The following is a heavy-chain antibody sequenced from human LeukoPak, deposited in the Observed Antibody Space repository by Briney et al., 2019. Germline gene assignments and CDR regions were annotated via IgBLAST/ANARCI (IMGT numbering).Heavy chain of an antibody. V-gene: IGHV4-4*07. CDR1: GGSISSSY. CDR3: ARMIWFGELLIGSSWFDP. D-gene: IGHD3-10*01. Sequence: PSETLSLTCTVSGGSISSSYWSWIRQPAGKGLEWIGRIYTSGSTNDNPSLKSRVTMSVDTSKNEFSLKLSSVTAADTAVYYCARMIWFGELLIGSSWFDPWGQGTLVTVSS. CDR2: IYTSGST. J-gene: IGHJ5*02.